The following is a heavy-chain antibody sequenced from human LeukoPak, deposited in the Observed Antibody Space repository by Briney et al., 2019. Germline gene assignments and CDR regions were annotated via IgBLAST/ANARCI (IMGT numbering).Heavy chain of an antibody. Sequence: SETLSLTCTVSGGSIRYYYWSWIRQSPGKGLEWIGYIYYNGSTNYNPSLKSRVTISVDMSKNQFSLKMSSVTAADTAVYYCARKGGLFDYWDQGRLVTVSS. CDR1: GGSIRYYY. CDR2: IYYNGST. CDR3: ARKGGLFDY. V-gene: IGHV4-59*01. J-gene: IGHJ4*02. D-gene: IGHD2-15*01.